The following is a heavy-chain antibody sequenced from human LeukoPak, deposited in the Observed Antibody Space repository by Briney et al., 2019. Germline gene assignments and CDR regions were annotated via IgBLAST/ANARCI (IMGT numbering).Heavy chain of an antibody. D-gene: IGHD3-3*01. J-gene: IGHJ3*02. CDR1: GYTFTGYY. CDR2: INPNTGGT. CDR3: ERGYDFWSAPDAFDI. V-gene: IGHV1-2*02. Sequence: ASVKVSCKSSGYTFTGYYLHGVRQAPGQGLEWMGWINPNTGGTTYAEKVQGRVTMTRDTSISTAYMELNRLRSDDTAMYFCERGYDFWSAPDAFDIWGQGTMVTVSS.